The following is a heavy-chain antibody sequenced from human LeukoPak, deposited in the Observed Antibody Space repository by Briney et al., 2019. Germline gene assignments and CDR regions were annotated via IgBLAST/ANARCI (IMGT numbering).Heavy chain of an antibody. V-gene: IGHV4-30-2*01. CDR3: ARVGGCSGYSRAFYI. CDR1: GGSISSGGYS. J-gene: IGHJ3*02. Sequence: SETLSLTCAVSGGSISSGGYSWSCSQQPPVKGLEWIGYFYNSGSTYNPPYRNSRVAISEDKSHNQFSLKLSSVPAADTAVYYFARVGGCSGYSRAFYIWGQGTMVTVSS. CDR2: FYNSGST. D-gene: IGHD3-22*01.